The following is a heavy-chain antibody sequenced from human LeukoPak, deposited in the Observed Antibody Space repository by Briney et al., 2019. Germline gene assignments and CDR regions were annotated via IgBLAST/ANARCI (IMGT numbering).Heavy chain of an antibody. CDR1: GYTFTSYY. J-gene: IGHJ5*02. Sequence: AASVKVSCKASGYTFTSYYMHWVRQAPGQGLEWMGIINPSGGSTSYAQKFQGRVTITADKSTSTAYMELSSLRSEDTAVYYCARDNFRYYDILTGYVTWGQGTLVTVSS. CDR2: INPSGGST. V-gene: IGHV1-46*01. CDR3: ARDNFRYYDILTGYVT. D-gene: IGHD3-9*01.